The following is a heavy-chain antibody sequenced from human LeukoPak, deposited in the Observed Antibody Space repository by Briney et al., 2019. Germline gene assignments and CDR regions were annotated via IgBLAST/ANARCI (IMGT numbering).Heavy chain of an antibody. Sequence: GGSLRLSCAASGFILSSHYMSWVRQAPGKGLEWVANIKQDGSDKYYVDSVKGRFTISRDNAKNSLSLQMNSLRAEDTAVYYCAREAITRGYSYDYVDDAFDIWGQGTMVTVSS. D-gene: IGHD5-18*01. J-gene: IGHJ3*02. V-gene: IGHV3-7*01. CDR2: IKQDGSDK. CDR3: AREAITRGYSYDYVDDAFDI. CDR1: GFILSSHY.